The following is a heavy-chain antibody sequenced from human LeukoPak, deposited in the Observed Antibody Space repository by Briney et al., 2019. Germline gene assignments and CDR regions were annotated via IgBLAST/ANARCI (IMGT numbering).Heavy chain of an antibody. J-gene: IGHJ4*02. D-gene: IGHD3-10*01. CDR2: INPNSGGT. Sequence: ASVKVSCKASGYTFTGYYMHWVRQAPGQGLEWMGRINPNSGGTNYAQKFQGRVTMTRDTSISTAYMELSRLRSDDTAVYYCARWNERVRGVFDYWGQETLVTVSS. CDR3: ARWNERVRGVFDY. V-gene: IGHV1-2*06. CDR1: GYTFTGYY.